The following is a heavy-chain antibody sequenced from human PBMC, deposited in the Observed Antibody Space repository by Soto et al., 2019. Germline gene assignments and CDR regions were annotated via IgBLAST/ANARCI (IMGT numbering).Heavy chain of an antibody. CDR1: GFTFSDYY. Sequence: GGSLRLSCAASGFTFSDYYMSWIRQAPGKGLEWVSYISSSGSTIYYADSVKGRFTISRDNAKNSLYLQMNSLRAEDTAVFYWARDRAGGYFFSSNWFPPWAQEPLFTFP. J-gene: IGHJ5*02. D-gene: IGHD3-22*01. V-gene: IGHV3-11*01. CDR3: ARDRAGGYFFSSNWFPP. CDR2: ISSSGSTI.